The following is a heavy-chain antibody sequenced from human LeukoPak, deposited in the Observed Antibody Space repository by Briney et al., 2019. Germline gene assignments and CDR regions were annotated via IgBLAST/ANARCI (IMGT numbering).Heavy chain of an antibody. CDR2: ISYDGSNK. Sequence: GRSLRLCCAASGFTFSSYGMHWVRQAPGKGLEWVAVISYDGSNKYYADSVKGRFTISRDNSKNTLYLQMNSLRAEDTAVYYCAKDRDSSGYIDYWGQGTLVTVSS. CDR1: GFTFSSYG. V-gene: IGHV3-30*18. CDR3: AKDRDSSGYIDY. D-gene: IGHD3-22*01. J-gene: IGHJ4*02.